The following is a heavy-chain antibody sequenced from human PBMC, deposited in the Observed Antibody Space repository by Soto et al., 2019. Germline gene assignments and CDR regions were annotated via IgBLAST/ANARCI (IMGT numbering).Heavy chain of an antibody. V-gene: IGHV1-18*04. CDR2: ISNYNGDT. D-gene: IGHD6-19*01. CDR3: ARGDSTGSPTGWFDP. Sequence: QVQLVQSGAEVKKPGASVQVSCKASGYTFTRYSINWVRQAPGQGLEWGGWISNYNGDTKYAQKFQGRVTLTTHTSTTTTYMDLRSLTSDDTAVYFCARGDSTGSPTGWFDPWGQGTLVTVSS. CDR1: GYTFTRYS. J-gene: IGHJ5*02.